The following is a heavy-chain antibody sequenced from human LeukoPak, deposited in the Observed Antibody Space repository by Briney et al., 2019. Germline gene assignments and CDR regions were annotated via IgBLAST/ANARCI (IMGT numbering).Heavy chain of an antibody. Sequence: GGSLRLSCAASGFTFSSYSMNWVRQAPGKGLEWVSSISSSSSYIYYADSVKGRFTISRDNAKNSLYLQMNSLRAEDTAVYYCAREGGLQLWGFGYWGQGTLVTVSS. J-gene: IGHJ4*02. V-gene: IGHV3-21*01. CDR2: ISSSSSYI. CDR1: GFTFSSYS. D-gene: IGHD5-18*01. CDR3: AREGGLQLWGFGY.